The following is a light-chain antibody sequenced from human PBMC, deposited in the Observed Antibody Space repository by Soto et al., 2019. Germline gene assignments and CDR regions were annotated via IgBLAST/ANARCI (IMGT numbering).Light chain of an antibody. Sequence: DIQMTQSPSTLSASVGDRVSITCRASQSLSSWLAWYQLKPGKAPKLLISSASSLESGVPLRFSGSGSGTEFTLTISPLKPDDIASYYCQQYNSYPLPFGGGTKVEIK. J-gene: IGKJ4*02. V-gene: IGKV1-5*03. CDR2: SAS. CDR1: QSLSSW. CDR3: QQYNSYPLP.